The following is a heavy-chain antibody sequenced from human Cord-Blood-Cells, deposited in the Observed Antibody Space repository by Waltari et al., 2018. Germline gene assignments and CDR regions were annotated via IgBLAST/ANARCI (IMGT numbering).Heavy chain of an antibody. D-gene: IGHD5-18*01. CDR3: ARAPDTAMVTYYYYYYMDV. CDR1: GYTFTASY. CDR2: INPNSGGT. V-gene: IGHV1-2*02. J-gene: IGHJ6*03. Sequence: QVQLVQSGAEVKKPWASVKVSCKASGYTFTASYMHWVRQALGQGLEWMGWINPNSGGTNYAQKFQGRVTMTRDTSISTAYMELSRLRSDDTAVYYCARAPDTAMVTYYYYYYMDVWGKGTTVTVSS.